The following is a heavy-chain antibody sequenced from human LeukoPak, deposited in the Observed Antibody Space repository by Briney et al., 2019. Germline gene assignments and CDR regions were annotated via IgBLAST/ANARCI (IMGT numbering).Heavy chain of an antibody. CDR2: INTNTGNP. V-gene: IGHV7-4-1*02. CDR1: GYTFTSYA. CDR3: ARAQSPPYYYDSSGYYYGPGY. D-gene: IGHD3-22*01. Sequence: ASVKVSCKASGYTFTSYAMNWVRQAPGQGLEWMGWINTNTGNPTYAQGFTGRFVFSLDTSVSTAYLQISSLKAEDTAVYYCARAQSPPYYYDSSGYYYGPGYWGQGTLVTVSS. J-gene: IGHJ4*02.